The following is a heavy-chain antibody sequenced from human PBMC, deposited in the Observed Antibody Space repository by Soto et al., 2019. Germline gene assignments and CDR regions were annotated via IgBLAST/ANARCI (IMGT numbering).Heavy chain of an antibody. CDR3: ARHADYYDSSGYSDY. D-gene: IGHD3-22*01. CDR1: GGTFSSYA. V-gene: IGHV1-69*06. Sequence: SVKVSCKASGGTFSSYAISWVRQAPGQGLEWMGGIIPIFGTANYAQKFQGRVTITADKSTSTAYMELSSLRSEDTAVYYCARHADYYDSSGYSDYWGQGTLVTVSS. CDR2: IIPIFGTA. J-gene: IGHJ4*02.